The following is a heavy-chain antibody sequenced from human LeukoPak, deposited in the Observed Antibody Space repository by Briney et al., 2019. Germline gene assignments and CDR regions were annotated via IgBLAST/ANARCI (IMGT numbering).Heavy chain of an antibody. CDR2: INHSGST. CDR1: GGSFSGYY. CDR3: ARARITMVRGVIWWFDP. D-gene: IGHD3-10*01. Sequence: SETLFLTCAVYGGSFSGYYWSWLRQPPGKGLEWVGEINHSGSTNYNPSLKSRVTISVDTSKNQFSLKLSSVTAADTAVYYCARARITMVRGVIWWFDPWGQGTLVTVSS. J-gene: IGHJ5*02. V-gene: IGHV4-34*01.